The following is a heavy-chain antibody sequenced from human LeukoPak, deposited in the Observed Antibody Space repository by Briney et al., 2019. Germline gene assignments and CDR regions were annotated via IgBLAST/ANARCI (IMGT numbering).Heavy chain of an antibody. CDR3: AKATGYLL. CDR1: EFIVSINY. V-gene: IGHV3-23*01. J-gene: IGHJ4*02. Sequence: GGSLRLSCAASEFIVSINYMTWVRQAPGKGLEWVSTISNSGGTTYYADSVKGRFTISRDDSENTLYLQMNSLRAEDTAVYYCAKATGYLLWGQGTLVTVSS. CDR2: ISNSGGTT. D-gene: IGHD1-14*01.